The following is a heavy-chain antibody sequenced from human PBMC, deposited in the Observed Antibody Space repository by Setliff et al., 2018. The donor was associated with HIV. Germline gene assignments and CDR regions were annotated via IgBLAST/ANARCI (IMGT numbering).Heavy chain of an antibody. V-gene: IGHV4-34*01. CDR1: GGSFSGYY. CDR2: INHSGST. CDR3: ARSLLPSITVACTIGY. D-gene: IGHD6-19*01. J-gene: IGHJ4*02. Sequence: SETLSLTCAVYGGSFSGYYWSWIRQPPGKGLEWIGEINHSGSTNYNPSLKSRGTISVDTSKNHFSLKLSSVTAADTAVYYCARSLLPSITVACTIGYWGQGSLVTVSS.